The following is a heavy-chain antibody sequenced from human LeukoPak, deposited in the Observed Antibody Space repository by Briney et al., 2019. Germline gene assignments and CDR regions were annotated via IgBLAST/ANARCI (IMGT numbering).Heavy chain of an antibody. V-gene: IGHV3-64*01. CDR2: ISGSGVNT. CDR1: GFTFSTYA. D-gene: IGHD1-26*01. CDR3: ARDSSLGMD. Sequence: GGSLRLSCAASGFTFSTYAMFWVRQAPGKGLEYVSAISGSGVNTYYANSVKGRFTISRDNSKNTLYLQLGSLRAEDMAVYYCARDSSLGMDWGQGTLVTVSA. J-gene: IGHJ4*02.